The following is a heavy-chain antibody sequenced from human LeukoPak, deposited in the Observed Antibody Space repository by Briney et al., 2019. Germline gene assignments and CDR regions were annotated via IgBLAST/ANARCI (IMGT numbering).Heavy chain of an antibody. D-gene: IGHD3-22*01. CDR2: IYPGDSDT. Sequence: GESLKISCKGSGYSFTSYWIGWVRQMPGKGLEWMGIIYPGDSDTRYSPSFQGQVTISADKSISTAYLQWSSLKASDTAMYYSARHPDSSGYMYYFDYWGQGTLVTVSS. CDR1: GYSFTSYW. J-gene: IGHJ4*02. V-gene: IGHV5-51*01. CDR3: ARHPDSSGYMYYFDY.